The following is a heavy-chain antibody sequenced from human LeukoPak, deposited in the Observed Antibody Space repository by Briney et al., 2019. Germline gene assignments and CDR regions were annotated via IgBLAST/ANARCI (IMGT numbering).Heavy chain of an antibody. J-gene: IGHJ4*02. Sequence: PGGSLRLSCAASGFTFSSYSMNWVRQAPGKGLEWVSSISSSSSYIYYADSVKGRFTISRDNAKNSLYLQMNSLRAEDTAVYYCARDNRVDCSSTSCYKSFDYWGQGTLVTVSS. CDR3: ARDNRVDCSSTSCYKSFDY. D-gene: IGHD2-2*02. CDR2: ISSSSSYI. CDR1: GFTFSSYS. V-gene: IGHV3-21*01.